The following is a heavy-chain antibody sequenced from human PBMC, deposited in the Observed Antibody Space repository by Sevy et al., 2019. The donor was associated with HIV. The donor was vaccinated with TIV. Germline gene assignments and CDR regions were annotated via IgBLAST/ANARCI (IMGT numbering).Heavy chain of an antibody. D-gene: IGHD3-22*01. CDR3: TRERPRYYDSSGYSDY. Sequence: GGSLRLSCTASGFTFGDYAMSWFRQAPGKGLEWVGFIRSKAYGGTTEYAASVKGSFTISRDDSKSIAYLQMNSLKTEDTAVYYCTRERPRYYDSSGYSDYWGQGTLVTVSS. J-gene: IGHJ4*02. V-gene: IGHV3-49*03. CDR2: IRSKAYGGTT. CDR1: GFTFGDYA.